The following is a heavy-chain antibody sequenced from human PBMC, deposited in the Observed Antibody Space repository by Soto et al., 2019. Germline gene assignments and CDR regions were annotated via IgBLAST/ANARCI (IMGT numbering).Heavy chain of an antibody. Sequence: QMQLVQSGAEVKKPGSSVKVSCKASGGTFSNYANSWVRQAPGQGLEWMGGIIPTFGTAKYTQMFQDRLTITADDSTSTSYMELSSLRSEDTALYYCARGYYYDNSGYCNFQHWGQGTLVTVSS. CDR2: IIPTFGTA. CDR3: ARGYYYDNSGYCNFQH. D-gene: IGHD3-22*01. V-gene: IGHV1-69*01. CDR1: GGTFSNYA. J-gene: IGHJ1*01.